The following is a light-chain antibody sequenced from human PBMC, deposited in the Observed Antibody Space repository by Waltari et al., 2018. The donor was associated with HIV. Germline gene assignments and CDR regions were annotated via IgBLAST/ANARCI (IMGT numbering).Light chain of an antibody. CDR2: DDN. V-gene: IGLV1-51*01. CDR3: GTWDSSLSAVV. CDR1: SSNIGNNY. J-gene: IGLJ1*01. Sequence: QSVLTQPPSVSAAPGQKVTTSCSGSSSNIGNNYVSWYQQLPGTAPKLLIYDDNERPSGIPDRFSGSKSGTSATLGITGLQTGDEADYYCGTWDSSLSAVVFGTVTKVTVL.